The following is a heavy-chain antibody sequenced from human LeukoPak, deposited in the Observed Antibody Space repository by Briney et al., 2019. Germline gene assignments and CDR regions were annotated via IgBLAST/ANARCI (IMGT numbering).Heavy chain of an antibody. Sequence: GGSLRLSCTASGFTFSNYRLNWVRQAPGKGLEWVSSITSTSSYIYYADSVKGRFTISRDNAKNSLYLQMSSLRAEDTAVYYCARERHYGDYNDAFDIWGQGTMVTVSS. CDR3: ARERHYGDYNDAFDI. V-gene: IGHV3-21*01. CDR1: GFTFSNYR. D-gene: IGHD4-17*01. J-gene: IGHJ3*02. CDR2: ITSTSSYI.